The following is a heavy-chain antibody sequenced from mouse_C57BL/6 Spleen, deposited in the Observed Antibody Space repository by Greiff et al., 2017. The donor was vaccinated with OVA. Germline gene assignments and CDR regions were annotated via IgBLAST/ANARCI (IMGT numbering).Heavy chain of an antibody. J-gene: IGHJ2*01. D-gene: IGHD2-1*01. Sequence: VQLQQSGPVLVKPGASVKMSCKASGYTFTDYYMNWVKQSHGKSLEWIGVINPYNGGTSYNQKFKGKATLTVDKSSSTAYMELNSLTSEDSAVYYCAREAYGNYFDYWGQGTTLTVSS. V-gene: IGHV1-19*01. CDR1: GYTFTDYY. CDR2: INPYNGGT. CDR3: AREAYGNYFDY.